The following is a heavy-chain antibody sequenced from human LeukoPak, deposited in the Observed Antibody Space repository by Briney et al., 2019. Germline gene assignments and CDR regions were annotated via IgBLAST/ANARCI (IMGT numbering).Heavy chain of an antibody. Sequence: SETLSLTCAVSGGSVSSGRYWWNWIRQAPGKGLEWIGFVSYSGSTYYNPSLKSRVTISVDTSKNQFSLKLNSVTATDTAVYYCARHYGPWGQGTLVSVSS. J-gene: IGHJ4*02. CDR3: ARHYGP. D-gene: IGHD3-10*01. CDR1: GGSVSSGRYW. CDR2: VSYSGST. V-gene: IGHV4-39*01.